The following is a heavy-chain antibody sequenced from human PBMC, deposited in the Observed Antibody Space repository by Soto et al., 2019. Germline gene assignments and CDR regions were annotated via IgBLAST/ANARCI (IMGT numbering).Heavy chain of an antibody. D-gene: IGHD1-1*01. Sequence: EVQVLESGGGLVQPGGSLRLSCAASGFTFSSYAMSWVRQAPGKGLEWVSSISGSGGGTYYADSVKGRFTFSRDNSKNPLYLQMNSLRAEHTAVYYCAKFGMATTNRRPPYYIDYWGQRALVTVSS. V-gene: IGHV3-23*01. CDR3: AKFGMATTNRRPPYYIDY. CDR1: GFTFSSYA. CDR2: ISGSGGGT. J-gene: IGHJ4*02.